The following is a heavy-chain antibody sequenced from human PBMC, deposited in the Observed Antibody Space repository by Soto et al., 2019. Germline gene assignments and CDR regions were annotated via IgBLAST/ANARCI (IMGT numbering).Heavy chain of an antibody. Sequence: EVQLVESGGGLVQPGGSLRLSCAASGFTFSSYWMHWVGQAPGKGLVWVSRINSDGSSTSYADSVKGRFTISRDNAKNTLYLQMNSLRAEDTAVYYCARLAATSYGDYDPDFDYWGQGTLVTVSS. J-gene: IGHJ4*02. CDR2: INSDGSST. CDR1: GFTFSSYW. V-gene: IGHV3-74*01. CDR3: ARLAATSYGDYDPDFDY. D-gene: IGHD4-17*01.